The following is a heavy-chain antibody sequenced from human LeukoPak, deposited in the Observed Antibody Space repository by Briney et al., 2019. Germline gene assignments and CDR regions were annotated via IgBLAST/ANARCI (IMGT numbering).Heavy chain of an antibody. V-gene: IGHV3-7*01. CDR1: GFTFSSYW. CDR3: ARDRWEMATPRAFDI. D-gene: IGHD5-24*01. CDR2: IKQDGSEK. J-gene: IGHJ3*02. Sequence: GGSLRLSCAASGFTFSSYWMSWVRQAPGKGLEWVANIKQDGSEKYSLVSVEGRFTISRDNAKNSLYLQMNSLRAEDTAVYYCARDRWEMATPRAFDIWGQGTMVTVSS.